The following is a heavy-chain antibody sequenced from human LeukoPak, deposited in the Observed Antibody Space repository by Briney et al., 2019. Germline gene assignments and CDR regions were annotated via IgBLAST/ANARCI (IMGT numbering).Heavy chain of an antibody. D-gene: IGHD2-2*03. V-gene: IGHV3-33*01. CDR3: ARDAGYCSSTSCYRHYYYYYGMDV. CDR2: IWYDGSNK. Sequence: GGSLRLSCAASGFTFSSYVMHWVRQAPGKGLEWVAVIWYDGSNKYYADSVKGRFTISRDNSKNTLYLQMNSLRAEDTAVYYCARDAGYCSSTSCYRHYYYYYGMDVWGQGTTVTVSS. CDR1: GFTFSSYV. J-gene: IGHJ6*02.